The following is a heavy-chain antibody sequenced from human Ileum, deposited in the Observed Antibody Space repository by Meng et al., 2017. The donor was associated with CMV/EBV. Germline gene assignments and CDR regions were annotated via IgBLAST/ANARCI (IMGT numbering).Heavy chain of an antibody. CDR3: ARDHYSDPTYTEY. CDR2: SSSDGNDK. D-gene: IGHD3-22*01. CDR1: GFTFSLYA. V-gene: IGHV3-30*04. J-gene: IGHJ4*02. Sequence: AVSGFTFSLYAVHWVRQAPGKGLEWVAVSSSDGNDKFYADSVKGRFSISRDNSKNTLILQMSSLTTDDTAVYYCARDHYSDPTYTEYWGQGTLVTVSS.